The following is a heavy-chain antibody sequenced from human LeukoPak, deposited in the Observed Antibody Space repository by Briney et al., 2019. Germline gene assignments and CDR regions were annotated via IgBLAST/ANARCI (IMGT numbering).Heavy chain of an antibody. J-gene: IGHJ5*02. D-gene: IGHD1-26*01. CDR3: ARSPPYSGSQTGWFDP. CDR2: VFYSGGT. V-gene: IGHV4-59*01. Sequence: SETLSLTCTVSGGSISNYYWSWIRQPPGKGLEWIGYVFYSGGTNYNPSLRSRVTISVDTSKNQFSLKLSSVTAADTAVYYCARSPPYSGSQTGWFDPWGQGTLVTVSS. CDR1: GGSISNYY.